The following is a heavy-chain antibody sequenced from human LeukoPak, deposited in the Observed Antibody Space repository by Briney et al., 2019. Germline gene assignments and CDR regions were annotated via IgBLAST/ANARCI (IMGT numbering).Heavy chain of an antibody. D-gene: IGHD3-10*01. J-gene: IGHJ4*02. CDR2: IYYSGST. Sequence: SETLSLTCTVSGGSISSYYWSWIRQPAGKGLEWIGYIYYSGSTNYNPSLKSRVTILVDTSKNQFSLKLSSVTAADTAVYYCARWGGSGSYYTFDYWGQGTLVTVSS. CDR3: ARWGGSGSYYTFDY. CDR1: GGSISSYY. V-gene: IGHV4-59*08.